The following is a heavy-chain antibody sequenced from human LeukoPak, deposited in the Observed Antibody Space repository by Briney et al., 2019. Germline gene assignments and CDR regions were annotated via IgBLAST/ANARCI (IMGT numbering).Heavy chain of an antibody. Sequence: SETLSLTCTVSGGSISNGSYFWAWIRQPPGKGLEWIGCIYYSGTGSSYYSPSLKSRVSMSVDRSKNQFSLKLSSVTAADTAVYHCARDRSGWYVWYFDLWGRGTLVTVSS. D-gene: IGHD6-19*01. CDR1: GGSISNGSYF. V-gene: IGHV4-39*07. J-gene: IGHJ2*01. CDR2: IYYSGTGSS. CDR3: ARDRSGWYVWYFDL.